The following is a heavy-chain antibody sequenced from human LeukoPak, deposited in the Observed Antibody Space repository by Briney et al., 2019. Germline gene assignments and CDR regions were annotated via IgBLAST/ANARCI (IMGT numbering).Heavy chain of an antibody. J-gene: IGHJ4*02. CDR2: IYSGGST. CDR3: AKTHDSSGSRLDY. Sequence: GGSLRLSCAASGFTFSSYAMSWVRQAPGKGLEWISIIYSGGSTYYADSVKGRFTISRDNSKNTLYLQMNSLRAEDTAVYYCAKTHDSSGSRLDYWGQGTLVTVSS. V-gene: IGHV3-23*03. D-gene: IGHD3-22*01. CDR1: GFTFSSYA.